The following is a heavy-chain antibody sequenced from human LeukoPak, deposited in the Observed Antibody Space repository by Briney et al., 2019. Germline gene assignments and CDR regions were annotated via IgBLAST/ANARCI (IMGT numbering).Heavy chain of an antibody. CDR1: GFTFSSYA. CDR2: INSDGSNT. D-gene: IGHD5-12*01. V-gene: IGHV3-74*01. Sequence: GGSLRLSCAASGFTFSSYAMSWVRQAPGKGLVWVSRINSDGSNTSYADSVKGRFTISRDNAKNTLYLQMNSLRAEDTAVYYCARGEDIVATVTGYWGQGTLVTVSS. J-gene: IGHJ4*02. CDR3: ARGEDIVATVTGY.